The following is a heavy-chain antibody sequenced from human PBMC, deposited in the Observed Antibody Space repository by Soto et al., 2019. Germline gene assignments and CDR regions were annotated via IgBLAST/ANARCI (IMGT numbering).Heavy chain of an antibody. D-gene: IGHD1-26*01. Sequence: QVQLVQSGPEVKRPGASVKVSCKPSGYTFTSYGISWVRQPPGQGLEWMGWICAHNGNTNYAQKVQGRVTMTTDTSTSTAYMELTSLRSDDTAVYYCARSWYSTTRYFDFWGRGTLVTVSS. CDR3: ARSWYSTTRYFDF. J-gene: IGHJ2*01. CDR2: ICAHNGNT. V-gene: IGHV1-18*01. CDR1: GYTFTSYG.